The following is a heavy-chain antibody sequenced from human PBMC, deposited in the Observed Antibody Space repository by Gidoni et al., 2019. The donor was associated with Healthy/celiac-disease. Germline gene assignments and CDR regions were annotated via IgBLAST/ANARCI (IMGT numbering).Heavy chain of an antibody. V-gene: IGHV4-39*01. Sequence: QLQLQESGPGLVKPSETLSLTCTVSGGSISSSSYYWGWIRQPPGKGLEWIGSIYYSGSTYYNPSLKSRVTISVDTSKNQFSLKLSSVTAADTAVYYCARRDAPYYYDSRVPHYYFDYWGQGTLVTVSS. D-gene: IGHD3-22*01. CDR2: IYYSGST. J-gene: IGHJ4*02. CDR1: GGSISSSSYY. CDR3: ARRDAPYYYDSRVPHYYFDY.